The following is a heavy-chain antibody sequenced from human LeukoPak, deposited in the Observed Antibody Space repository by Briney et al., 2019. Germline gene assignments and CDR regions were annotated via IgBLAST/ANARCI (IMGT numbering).Heavy chain of an antibody. V-gene: IGHV4-39*01. J-gene: IGHJ5*02. CDR1: GGSISSGGYY. D-gene: IGHD6-19*01. CDR3: ARHSYSSGWAKYNWFDL. Sequence: SETLSLTCTVSGGSISSGGYYWSWIRQHPGKGLEWIGYIYYSGSTYYNPSLKSRVTISVDTSKNQFSLKLSSVTAADTAVYYCARHSYSSGWAKYNWFDLWGQGTLVTVSS. CDR2: IYYSGST.